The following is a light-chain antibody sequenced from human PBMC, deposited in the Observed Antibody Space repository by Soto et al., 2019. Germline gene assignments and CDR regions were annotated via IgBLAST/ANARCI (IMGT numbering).Light chain of an antibody. CDR1: SSNIGAGYD. V-gene: IGLV1-40*01. CDR3: QSYDSSLSVV. J-gene: IGLJ2*01. CDR2: GNS. Sequence: QSVLTQPPSVSGAPGQRVTISCTGSSSNIGAGYDVHWYQQLPGTAPPLLIYGNSQRPSGVPDRFSGSKSGTSDSLAITGLQAEDEAEYYCQSYDSSLSVVFGGGTKLTVL.